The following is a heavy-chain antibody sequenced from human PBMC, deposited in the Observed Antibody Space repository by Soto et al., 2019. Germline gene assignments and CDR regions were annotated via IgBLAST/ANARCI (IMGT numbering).Heavy chain of an antibody. V-gene: IGHV4-31*03. J-gene: IGHJ4*02. CDR3: ARVYNWNYSL. D-gene: IGHD1-1*01. Sequence: SETLSLTCTVSGGSISSGGYYWSWIRQHPGKGLEWIGYIYYSGSTYYNPSLKSRVTISVDTSKNQLSLKLSSVTAADTAVYYCARVYNWNYSLWGQGTLVTVSS. CDR2: IYYSGST. CDR1: GGSISSGGYY.